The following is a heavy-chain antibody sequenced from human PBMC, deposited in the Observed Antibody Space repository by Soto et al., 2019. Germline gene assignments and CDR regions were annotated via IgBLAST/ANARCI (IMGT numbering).Heavy chain of an antibody. J-gene: IGHJ3*01. Sequence: QVQLQESGPGLVKPSQTLSLTCTVSGASITSGDYYWSWIRQPPGKGLEWIGYIYYSGITYYNSSRKSRVTKSVDTSKNQFSLKLRSVTAADTAVYYCARGRVRWYDITWGQGTMVSVSS. CDR2: IYYSGIT. CDR1: GASITSGDYY. CDR3: ARGRVRWYDIT. V-gene: IGHV4-30-4*01. D-gene: IGHD2-15*01.